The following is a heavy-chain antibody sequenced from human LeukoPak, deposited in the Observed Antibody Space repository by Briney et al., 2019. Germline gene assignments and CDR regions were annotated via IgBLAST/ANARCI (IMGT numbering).Heavy chain of an antibody. Sequence: GGSLRLSCAASVFTFSSYSMNWVRQAPGKGLEWVSSISSSSSYIYYADSVKGRFTISRDNAKNSLYLQMNSLRAEDTAVYYCARAPVSGSYHFDYWGQGTLVTVSS. CDR3: ARAPVSGSYHFDY. CDR2: ISSSSSYI. CDR1: VFTFSSYS. J-gene: IGHJ4*02. V-gene: IGHV3-21*01. D-gene: IGHD1-26*01.